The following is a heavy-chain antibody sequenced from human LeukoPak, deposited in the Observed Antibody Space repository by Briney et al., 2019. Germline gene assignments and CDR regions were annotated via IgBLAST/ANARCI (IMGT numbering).Heavy chain of an antibody. J-gene: IGHJ4*02. CDR3: ARGIVGATSGIDY. V-gene: IGHV3-48*01. D-gene: IGHD1-26*01. Sequence: SVKGRFTISRDNAKDSLYLQMNSLRAEDTAVYYCARGIVGATSGIDYWGQGTLVTVSS.